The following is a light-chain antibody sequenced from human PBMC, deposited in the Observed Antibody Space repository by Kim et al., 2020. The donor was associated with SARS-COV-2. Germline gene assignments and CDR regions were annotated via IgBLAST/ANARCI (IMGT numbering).Light chain of an antibody. Sequence: EIVLTQSPATLSLSPGERATLSCRASQSVSSYLAWYQQRPGQAPRLLIYDASNRATGIPARFSGSGSGTDFTLTISSLEPEDFAFYYCQQSNSWPKTFGQGTKVDIK. CDR3: QQSNSWPKT. V-gene: IGKV3-11*01. CDR1: QSVSSY. CDR2: DAS. J-gene: IGKJ1*01.